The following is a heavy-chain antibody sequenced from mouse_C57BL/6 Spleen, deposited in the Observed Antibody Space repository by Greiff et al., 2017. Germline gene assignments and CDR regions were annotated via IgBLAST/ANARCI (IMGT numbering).Heavy chain of an antibody. CDR2: IYPGSGNT. V-gene: IGHV1-76*01. Sequence: QVQLKQSGAELVRPGASVKLSCKASGYTFTDYYINWVKQRPGQGLEWNARIYPGSGNTYYNEKFKGKATLTAEKSSSTAYMQLSSLTSEDSAVFVFAAVWLLRDAWFAYWGQGTLVTVSA. CDR3: AAVWLLRDAWFAY. CDR1: GYTFTDYY. J-gene: IGHJ3*01. D-gene: IGHD2-3*01.